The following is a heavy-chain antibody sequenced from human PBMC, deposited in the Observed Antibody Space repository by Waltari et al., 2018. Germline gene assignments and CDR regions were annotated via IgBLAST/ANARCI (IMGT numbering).Heavy chain of an antibody. CDR2: IYYSGST. CDR1: GGSISSSSYY. CDR3: ARDLHDSGYGYFDY. J-gene: IGHJ4*02. Sequence: QLQLQESGPGLVKPSETLSLTCTVSGGSISSSSYYWGWFRQPPGKGLEWIGSIYYSGSTYYNPSLKSRVTISVDTSKNQFSLKLSSVTAADTAVYYCARDLHDSGYGYFDYWGQGTLVTVSS. V-gene: IGHV4-39*07. D-gene: IGHD5-12*01.